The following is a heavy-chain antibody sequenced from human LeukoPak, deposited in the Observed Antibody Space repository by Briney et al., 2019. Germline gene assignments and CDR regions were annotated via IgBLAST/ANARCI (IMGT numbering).Heavy chain of an antibody. CDR2: INHSGST. CDR1: GGSFSGYY. J-gene: IGHJ4*02. D-gene: IGHD5-12*01. V-gene: IGHV4-34*01. CDR3: ARGAISYYFDY. Sequence: PSETLSLTCAVYGGSFSGYYWSWIRQPPGKGLEWIGEINHSGSTYYNPSLKSRVTISVDTSKNQFSLKLSSVTAADTAVYYCARGAISYYFDYWGQGTLVTVSS.